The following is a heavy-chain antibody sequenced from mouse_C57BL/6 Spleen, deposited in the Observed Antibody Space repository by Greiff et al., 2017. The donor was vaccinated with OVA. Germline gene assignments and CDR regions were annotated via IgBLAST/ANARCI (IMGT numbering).Heavy chain of an antibody. V-gene: IGHV3-6*01. CDR3: ARGFHYAMDY. Sequence: EVKLVESGPGLVKPSQSLSLTCSVTGYSITSGYYWNWIRQFPGNKLEWMGYISYDGSNNYNPSLKNRISITRDTSKNQFFLKLNSVTTEDTATYYCARGFHYAMDYWGQGTSVTVSS. J-gene: IGHJ4*01. CDR2: ISYDGSN. CDR1: GYSITSGYY.